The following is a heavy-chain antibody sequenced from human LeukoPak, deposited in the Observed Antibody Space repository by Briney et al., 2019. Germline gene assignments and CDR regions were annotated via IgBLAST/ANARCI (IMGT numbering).Heavy chain of an antibody. CDR1: GYTFTSYTSYD. J-gene: IGHJ3*01. CDR2: MNPIGGKT. Sequence: ASVKASCKASGYTFTSYTSYDINWVRQASGQVLEWMGWMNPIGGKTGYAQMFQGRVTMTWDTSLNTVYMELSGLTSEDTAVYYCARGFYDSSGYSHDAFDVWGQGSMVTVSS. D-gene: IGHD3-22*01. CDR3: ARGFYDSSGYSHDAFDV. V-gene: IGHV1-8*01.